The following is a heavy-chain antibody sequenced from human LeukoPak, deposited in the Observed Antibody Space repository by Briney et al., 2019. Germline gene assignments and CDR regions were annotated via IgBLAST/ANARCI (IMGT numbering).Heavy chain of an antibody. Sequence: GGSLRLSCVASGITVTRNDMNWVRQAPGKGLEWVSVIYTGGNTNHVASVKGRFTISRDSSKNTLYLQMNSLRAEDTAVYYCVRDGGSYYYHGMDVWGQGTTVTVSS. CDR1: GITVTRND. CDR2: IYTGGNT. D-gene: IGHD1-26*01. V-gene: IGHV3-66*01. J-gene: IGHJ6*02. CDR3: VRDGGSYYYHGMDV.